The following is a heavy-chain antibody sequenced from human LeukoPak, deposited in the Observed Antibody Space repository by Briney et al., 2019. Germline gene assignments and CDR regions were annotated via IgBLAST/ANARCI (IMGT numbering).Heavy chain of an antibody. CDR2: IYYSGST. CDR1: GGSISSYY. V-gene: IGHV4-59*01. D-gene: IGHD6-13*01. J-gene: IGHJ4*02. Sequence: SETLSLTCTVSGGSISSYYWSWIRQPPGKGLEWIGYIYYSGSTNYNPSLKSRVTISVDTSKNQFSLKLSSVTAADTAVYYCAGISLAAAEEYWGQGTLVTVSS. CDR3: AGISLAAAEEY.